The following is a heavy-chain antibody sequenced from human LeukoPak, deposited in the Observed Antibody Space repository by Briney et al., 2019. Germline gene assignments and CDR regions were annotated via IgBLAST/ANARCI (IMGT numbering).Heavy chain of an antibody. D-gene: IGHD6-13*01. Sequence: YSGSTYYNPSLKSRVTISVDTSKNQFSLKLSSVTAADTAVYYCARELRGGIAAAPGWFDPWGQGTLVTVSS. CDR2: YSGST. CDR3: ARELRGGIAAAPGWFDP. J-gene: IGHJ5*02. V-gene: IGHV4-31*02.